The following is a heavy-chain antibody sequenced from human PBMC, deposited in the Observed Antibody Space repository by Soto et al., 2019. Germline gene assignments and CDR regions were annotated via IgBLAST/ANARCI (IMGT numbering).Heavy chain of an antibody. J-gene: IGHJ6*02. CDR3: ASSKPSQLMGWYYDFLGGMDV. CDR1: GYTFTSYY. Sequence: GASVKVSCKASGYTFTSYYMHWVRQAPGQGLAWMGIINPSGGSTSYAQKFQGRVTMTRDTSTSTVYMELSSLRSEDTAVYYCASSKPSQLMGWYYDFLGGMDVWGQGTTVTVSS. CDR2: INPSGGST. V-gene: IGHV1-46*01. D-gene: IGHD3-3*01.